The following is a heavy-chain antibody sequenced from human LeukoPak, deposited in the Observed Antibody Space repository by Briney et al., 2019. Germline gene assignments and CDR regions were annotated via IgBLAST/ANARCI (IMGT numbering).Heavy chain of an antibody. D-gene: IGHD2-15*01. J-gene: IGHJ4*02. CDR1: GGSISSGGYY. CDR2: IYYSGST. CDR3: ARAREVVAATLLPDY. Sequence: SETLSLTCTVSGGSISSGGYYWSWIRQHPGKGLEWIGYIYYSGSTNYNPSLKSRVTISVDTSKNQFSLKLSSVTAADTAVYYCARAREVVAATLLPDYWGQGTLVTVSS. V-gene: IGHV4-61*08.